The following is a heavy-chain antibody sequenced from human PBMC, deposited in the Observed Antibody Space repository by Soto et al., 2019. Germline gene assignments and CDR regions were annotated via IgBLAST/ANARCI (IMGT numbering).Heavy chain of an antibody. CDR3: ARVGSGWYLSGMDV. Sequence: SETLSLTCTVSGGSISSGGYYWSWIRQHPGKGLEWIGYIYYSGSTYYNPSLKSRVTISVDTSKNQFSLKLSSVTAADTAVYYCARVGSGWYLSGMDVWGQGTTVTVSS. CDR2: IYYSGST. V-gene: IGHV4-31*03. D-gene: IGHD6-19*01. CDR1: GGSISSGGYY. J-gene: IGHJ6*02.